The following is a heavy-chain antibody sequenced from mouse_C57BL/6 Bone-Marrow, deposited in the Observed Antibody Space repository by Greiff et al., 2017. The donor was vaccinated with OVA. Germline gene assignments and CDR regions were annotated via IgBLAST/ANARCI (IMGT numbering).Heavy chain of an antibody. V-gene: IGHV1-81*01. CDR3: ARGGQLSLDRFAY. D-gene: IGHD3-2*02. CDR1: GYTFTSYG. Sequence: VQLQQSGAELARPGASVKLSCKASGYTFTSYGISWVKQRTGQGLEWIGEIYPRSGNTYYNEKFKGKATLTADKSSSTAYMELRSLTSEDSAVFFCARGGQLSLDRFAYWGQGTLVTVSA. CDR2: IYPRSGNT. J-gene: IGHJ3*01.